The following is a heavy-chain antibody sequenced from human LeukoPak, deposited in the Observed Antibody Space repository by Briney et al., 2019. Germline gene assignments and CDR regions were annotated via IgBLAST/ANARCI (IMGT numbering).Heavy chain of an antibody. CDR1: GASVSSSNW. Sequence: PSETLSLTCAVSGASVSSSNWWSWVRQPPGKGLEWIGDISHSGITNYNPSLKSRVTMSVDKSKNQFSLKLSSVTAADTALYYCANRDYSETSGYYWSWFDPWGQGTLVTVSS. J-gene: IGHJ5*02. CDR3: ANRDYSETSGYYWSWFDP. V-gene: IGHV4-4*02. CDR2: ISHSGIT. D-gene: IGHD3-22*01.